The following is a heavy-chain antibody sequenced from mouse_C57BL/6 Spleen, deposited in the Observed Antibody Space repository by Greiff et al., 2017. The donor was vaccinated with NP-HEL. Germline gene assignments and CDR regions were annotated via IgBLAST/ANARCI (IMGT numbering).Heavy chain of an antibody. CDR1: GYSFTSYY. V-gene: IGHV1-66*01. J-gene: IGHJ1*03. CDR2: IYPGSGNT. Sequence: VKLQESGPELVKPGASVKISCKASGYSFTSYYIHWVKQRPGQGLEWIGWIYPGSGNTKYNEKFKGKATLTADTSSSTAYMQLSSLTSEDSAVYYCARRGYDYGWYFDVWGTGTTVTVSS. D-gene: IGHD2-4*01. CDR3: ARRGYDYGWYFDV.